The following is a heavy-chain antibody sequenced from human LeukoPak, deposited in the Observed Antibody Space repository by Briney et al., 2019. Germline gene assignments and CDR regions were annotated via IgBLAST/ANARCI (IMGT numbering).Heavy chain of an antibody. CDR2: IIPIFGTA. Sequence: ASVNVSCKASGGTFSSYAISWVRQAPGQGLEWMGGIIPIFGTANYAQKFQGRVTITADESTSTAYMELSSLRSEDTAVYYCAREWGHESSGYYYAYWGQGTLVTVSS. D-gene: IGHD3-22*01. CDR1: GGTFSSYA. V-gene: IGHV1-69*13. J-gene: IGHJ4*02. CDR3: AREWGHESSGYYYAY.